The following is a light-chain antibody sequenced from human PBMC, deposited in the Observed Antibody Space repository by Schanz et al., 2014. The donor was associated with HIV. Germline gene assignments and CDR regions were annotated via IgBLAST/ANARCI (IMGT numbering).Light chain of an antibody. CDR1: SSDVGGYNY. J-gene: IGLJ3*02. V-gene: IGLV2-8*01. CDR2: EVT. CDR3: SSYAGNNNGV. Sequence: QSVLTQPPSVSGAPGQRVTISCTGTSSDVGGYNYLSWYQQHPGKAPKLMIYEVTKRPSGVPDRFSGSKSGSTASLTVSGLQAEDEADYYCSSYAGNNNGVFGGGTKLTVL.